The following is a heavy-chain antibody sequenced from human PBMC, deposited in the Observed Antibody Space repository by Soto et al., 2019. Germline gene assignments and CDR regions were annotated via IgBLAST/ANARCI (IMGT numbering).Heavy chain of an antibody. Sequence: QVQLRESGPGLVKPSQTLSLTCTVSGGSIISGDYYWSWIRQPPGKGLEWIGYIYYSGDTSYNTPRXXSVTISQCTPPXXXAXXLSVVTAADTALQYAARKGALLFGANSDYYSTMDVWGQWTTVTISS. CDR1: GGSIISGDYY. CDR3: ARKGALLFGANSDYYSTMDV. V-gene: IGHV4-30-4*08. D-gene: IGHD7-27*01. CDR2: IYYSGDT. J-gene: IGHJ6*01.